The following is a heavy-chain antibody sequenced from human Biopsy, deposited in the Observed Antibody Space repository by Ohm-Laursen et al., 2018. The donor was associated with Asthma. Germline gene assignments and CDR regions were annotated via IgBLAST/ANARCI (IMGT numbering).Heavy chain of an antibody. CDR3: ARQKLAAAEGPFDL. CDR1: GFSLSSTGVG. D-gene: IGHD6-13*01. Sequence: TLTLTRTFSGFSLSSTGVGVGWIRQPPGKGLEWVGSIHKNGIGYYKSSLKSRLTISVDTSKNQFSLKVTSVTAADTAVYYCARQKLAAAEGPFDLWGQGTMVTVSS. J-gene: IGHJ3*01. CDR2: IHKNGIG. V-gene: IGHV4-39*01.